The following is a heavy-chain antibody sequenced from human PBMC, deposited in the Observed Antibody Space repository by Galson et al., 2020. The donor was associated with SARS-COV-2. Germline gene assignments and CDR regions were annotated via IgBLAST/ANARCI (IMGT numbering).Heavy chain of an antibody. CDR1: GFTFDDYA. CDR2: ISWNSGSI. J-gene: IGHJ4*02. Sequence: GGSLRLSCAAFGFTFDDYAMHWVRQAPGKGLEWVSGISWNSGSIGYADSVKGRFTISRDNAKNSLYLQMNSLRAEDTALYYCAKLDSSGYYSGNYWGQGTLVTVSS. CDR3: AKLDSSGYYSGNY. V-gene: IGHV3-9*01. D-gene: IGHD3-22*01.